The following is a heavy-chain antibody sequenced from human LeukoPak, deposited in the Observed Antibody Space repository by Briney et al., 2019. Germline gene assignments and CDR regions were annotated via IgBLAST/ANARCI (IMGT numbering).Heavy chain of an antibody. J-gene: IGHJ4*02. V-gene: IGHV1-8*02. CDR3: ARTPMFYYDSSGYERRSPQDY. Sequence: ASVKVSCKASGYTFTSYGISWVRQATGQGLEWMGWMNPKSGNAGYAQKFQGRVTMTRNISISTAYMELSSLRSEDTAVYYCARTPMFYYDSSGYERRSPQDYWGQGTLVTVSS. CDR1: GYTFTSYG. D-gene: IGHD3-22*01. CDR2: MNPKSGNA.